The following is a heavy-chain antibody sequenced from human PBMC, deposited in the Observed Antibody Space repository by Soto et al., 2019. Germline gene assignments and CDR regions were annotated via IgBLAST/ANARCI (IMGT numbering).Heavy chain of an antibody. Sequence: ASVKVSCKASGYTFTGYYMHWVRQAPGRGLEWMGWINPNSGGTNYAQKFQGRVTMTRDTSISTAYMELSRLRSDDTAVYYCARDMDYGSGSYYNPPGYWGHGTLVTVSS. J-gene: IGHJ4*01. CDR1: GYTFTGYY. V-gene: IGHV1-2*02. CDR2: INPNSGGT. D-gene: IGHD3-10*01. CDR3: ARDMDYGSGSYYNPPGY.